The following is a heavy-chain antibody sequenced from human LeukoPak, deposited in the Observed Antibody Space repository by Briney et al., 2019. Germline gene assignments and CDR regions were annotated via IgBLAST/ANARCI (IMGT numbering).Heavy chain of an antibody. CDR1: GGSFSGYY. CDR3: ARFPYHYDSPWWFDP. V-gene: IGHV4-34*01. CDR2: INHSGST. Sequence: SETLSLTCAVYGGSFSGYYWSWIRQPPGKGLEWIGEINHSGSTNYNPSLKSRVTISVDTSKNQFSLKLSSVTAADTAVYYCARFPYHYDSPWWFDPWGQGTLVSVSS. J-gene: IGHJ5*02. D-gene: IGHD3-22*01.